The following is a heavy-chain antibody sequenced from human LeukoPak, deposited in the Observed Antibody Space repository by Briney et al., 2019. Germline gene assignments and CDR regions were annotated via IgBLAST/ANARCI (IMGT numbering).Heavy chain of an antibody. CDR2: INPNSGGT. Sequence: GASVKVSCKASGYTFTRYYIHWVRQAPGQGLEWMGWINPNSGGTNYAQKFQGRVTMTRDTSISTAYMELSRLRSDDTAVYYCARDQTVMVRGVIRAFAYWGQGTLVTVSS. V-gene: IGHV1-2*02. CDR1: GYTFTRYY. J-gene: IGHJ4*02. D-gene: IGHD3-10*01. CDR3: ARDQTVMVRGVIRAFAY.